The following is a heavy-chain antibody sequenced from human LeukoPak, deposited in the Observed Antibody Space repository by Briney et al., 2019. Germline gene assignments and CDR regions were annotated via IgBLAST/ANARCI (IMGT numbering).Heavy chain of an antibody. CDR3: AKSGQWLVLHWFDP. CDR1: GFTFSSYA. V-gene: IGHV3-23*01. CDR2: ISGSGGST. Sequence: PGGSLRLSCAASGFTFSSYAMNWVRQAPGKGLEWVSAISGSGGSTYYADSVKGRFSISRDNSKNTLYLQMNSLRAEDTAVHYCAKSGQWLVLHWFDPWGQGTLVTVSS. J-gene: IGHJ5*02. D-gene: IGHD6-19*01.